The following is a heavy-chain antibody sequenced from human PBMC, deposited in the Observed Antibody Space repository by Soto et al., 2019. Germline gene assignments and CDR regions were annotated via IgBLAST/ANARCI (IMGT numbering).Heavy chain of an antibody. CDR3: ARGSEWFGGRLDY. CDR2: IYYSGST. CDR1: GGSISSYY. D-gene: IGHD3-10*01. Sequence: SETLSLTCTVSGGSISSYYWSWIRQPPGKGLEWIGYIYYSGSTNYNPSLKSRVTISVDTSKNQFSLKLRSVTAADTAVYYCARGSEWFGGRLDYWGQGTLVTVSS. V-gene: IGHV4-59*01. J-gene: IGHJ4*02.